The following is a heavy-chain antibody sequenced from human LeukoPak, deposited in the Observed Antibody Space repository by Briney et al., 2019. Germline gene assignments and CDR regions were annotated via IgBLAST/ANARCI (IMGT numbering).Heavy chain of an antibody. CDR1: GVSISDFY. CDR2: LYHSRST. J-gene: IGHJ4*02. V-gene: IGHV4-59*01. D-gene: IGHD1-7*01. Sequence: SETLSLTCTVSGVSISDFYWSWIRQSPGKGLEWIGWLYHSRSTNYNPSLRSRVTISVDTSKNRFSLKLNSVTAADTAIYYCAKSKSLGLQYFDNWGQGTLATVSS. CDR3: AKSKSLGLQYFDN.